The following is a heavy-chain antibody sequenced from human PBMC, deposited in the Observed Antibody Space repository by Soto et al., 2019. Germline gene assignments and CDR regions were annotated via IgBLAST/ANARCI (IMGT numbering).Heavy chain of an antibody. CDR1: GVTFSGYS. CDR2: ISSSSSTI. J-gene: IGHJ5*02. Sequence: GGSLRLSCTDSGVTFSGYSMNWFRHALATMLEVVSYISSSSSTIYYADSVKGRFTISRDNAKNSLYLQMNSLRDEDTAVYYCARDLEGPNYDILTGPNWFDPWGQGTLVTVSS. CDR3: ARDLEGPNYDILTGPNWFDP. V-gene: IGHV3-48*02. D-gene: IGHD3-9*01.